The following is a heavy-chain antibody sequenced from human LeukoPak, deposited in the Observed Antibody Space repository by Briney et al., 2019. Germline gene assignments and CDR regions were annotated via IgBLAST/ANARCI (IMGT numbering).Heavy chain of an antibody. Sequence: GGSLRLSCAASGFTFSSYAMSWVRQAPGKGLEWVSAISGSGGSTYYADSVKGRFTISRDNSKNTLYLQMNSLRAEDTAVYYCAKNAVYYYGSGNPHAFDIWGQGTMVTVSS. CDR3: AKNAVYYYGSGNPHAFDI. V-gene: IGHV3-23*01. J-gene: IGHJ3*02. CDR1: GFTFSSYA. D-gene: IGHD3-10*01. CDR2: ISGSGGST.